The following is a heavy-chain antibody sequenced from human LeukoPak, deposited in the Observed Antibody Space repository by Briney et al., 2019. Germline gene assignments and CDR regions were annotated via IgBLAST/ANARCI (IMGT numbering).Heavy chain of an antibody. V-gene: IGHV3-30*04. Sequence: PGGSLRLSCSASGFTFSSHAMHWVRQAPGKGLEWVAVISFDGSNKYYADSVRGRFTVSRDNSKDTLYLQMNSLRAEDTAVYYCAKDEIGAVAGLLDYWGQGILVTVSS. CDR3: AKDEIGAVAGLLDY. J-gene: IGHJ4*02. CDR1: GFTFSSHA. D-gene: IGHD6-19*01. CDR2: ISFDGSNK.